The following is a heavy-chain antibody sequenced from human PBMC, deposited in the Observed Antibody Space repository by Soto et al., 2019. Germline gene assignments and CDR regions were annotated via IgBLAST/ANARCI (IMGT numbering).Heavy chain of an antibody. D-gene: IGHD2-8*01. CDR3: ARDNIVLMLYAMGSYYDGIYF. Sequence: GASVKVSCKASGYTFTSYGISWVRQAPGQGLEWMGWISAYNGNTNYAQKLQGRVTMTTDTSTSTAYMELRSLRSDDTAVYYCARDNIVLMLYAMGSYYDGIYFRAQRTTVTVS. CDR2: ISAYNGNT. V-gene: IGHV1-18*04. J-gene: IGHJ6*02. CDR1: GYTFTSYG.